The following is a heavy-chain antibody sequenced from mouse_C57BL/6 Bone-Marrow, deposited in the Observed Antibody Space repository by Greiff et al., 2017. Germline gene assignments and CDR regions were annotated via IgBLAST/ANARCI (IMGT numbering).Heavy chain of an antibody. Sequence: QVQLQQPGAELVKPGASVKLSCKASGYTFTSYWMHWVKQRPGQGLEWIGMIHPNSGSTNYNEKFTSKATLTVDKSSSTAYMQLSSLTSEDSAVYYCARKMGIYYDYSCFAYWGQGTLVTVSA. D-gene: IGHD2-4*01. CDR2: IHPNSGST. CDR3: ARKMGIYYDYSCFAY. J-gene: IGHJ3*01. CDR1: GYTFTSYW. V-gene: IGHV1-64*01.